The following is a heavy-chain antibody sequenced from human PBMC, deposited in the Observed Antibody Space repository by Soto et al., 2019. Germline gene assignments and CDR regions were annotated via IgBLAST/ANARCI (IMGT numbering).Heavy chain of an antibody. J-gene: IGHJ4*02. CDR3: ARLLYDSRGYYYFDY. V-gene: IGHV4-31*03. CDR1: GGSLSSRGYY. D-gene: IGHD3-22*01. Sequence: SETLSLTCTVSGGSLSSRGYYWGWIRQHPGQGLEWIGYIYYSGSTYYNPSLRSRGTMSVDTSKNQFSLRLTSVTAADTAGYYGARLLYDSRGYYYFDYWGQGTLVTAPQ. CDR2: IYYSGST.